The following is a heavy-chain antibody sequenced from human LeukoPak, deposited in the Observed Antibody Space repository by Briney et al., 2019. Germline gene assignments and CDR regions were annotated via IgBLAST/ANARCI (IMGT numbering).Heavy chain of an antibody. V-gene: IGHV1-18*04. CDR1: GYTFTDYG. Sequence: GASVKVSCKTSGYTFTDYGVTWVRQAPGQGLEWMGWISAYNGNINYAQKFQGRVTMTIDTSTNTAYMELRSLRFDDTAVYYCARKSIVGVIWLGPWGQGTLVTVS. D-gene: IGHD3-16*01. CDR3: ARKSIVGVIWLGP. CDR2: ISAYNGNI. J-gene: IGHJ5*02.